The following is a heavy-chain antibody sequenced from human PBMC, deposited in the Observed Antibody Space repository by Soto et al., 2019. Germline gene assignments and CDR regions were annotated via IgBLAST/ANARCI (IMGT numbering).Heavy chain of an antibody. J-gene: IGHJ3*02. V-gene: IGHV4-31*03. CDR1: GGSISSGGYY. Sequence: QVQLQESGPGLVKPSQTLSLTCTVSGGSISSGGYYWSWIRQHPGKGLEWIGYIYYSGSTYYNPSLKSRVNITVDTSKNPFSLELSSVTAADTAVDYCSRGAWGADGYGGNVAFDIWGQGTMVTVSS. D-gene: IGHD4-17*01. CDR3: SRGAWGADGYGGNVAFDI. CDR2: IYYSGST.